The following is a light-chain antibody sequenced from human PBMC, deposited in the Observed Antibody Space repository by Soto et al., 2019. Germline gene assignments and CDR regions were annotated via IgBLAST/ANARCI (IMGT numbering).Light chain of an antibody. V-gene: IGKV3-20*01. CDR2: GAS. CDR1: ESISRRY. J-gene: IGKJ1*01. CDR3: QQYGSSPKP. Sequence: NMLKKSACALSLSKGGRATLSCGACESISRRYLAWYPQKPGQAPTPLIHGASSRATGIPDRFSGSGSGTDSTLTISRLEPEDFAVYYCQQYGSSPKPFGQATNVDIK.